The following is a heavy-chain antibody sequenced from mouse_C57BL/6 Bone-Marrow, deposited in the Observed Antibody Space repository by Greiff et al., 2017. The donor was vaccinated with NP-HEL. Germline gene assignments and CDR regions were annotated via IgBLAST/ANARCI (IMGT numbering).Heavy chain of an antibody. Sequence: QVQLKESGAELVMPGASVKLSCKASGYTFTSYWMHWVKQRPGQGLEWIGEIDPADSYTNYNQKFKGKSTLTVDKSSSTAYMQLSSLTSEDYAVYYCARFITTVVGDMDYWGQGTSVTVSS. CDR3: ARFITTVVGDMDY. CDR1: GYTFTSYW. J-gene: IGHJ4*01. D-gene: IGHD1-1*01. CDR2: IDPADSYT. V-gene: IGHV1-69*01.